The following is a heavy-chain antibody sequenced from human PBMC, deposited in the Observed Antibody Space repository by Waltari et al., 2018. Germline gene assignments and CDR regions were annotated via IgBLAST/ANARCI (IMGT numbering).Heavy chain of an antibody. CDR2: ISSSSSTI. D-gene: IGHD6-19*01. Sequence: EVQLVESGGGLVQPGGSLRLSCAASGLTFSSYSMNWFRQAPGKGLEWVSYISSSSSTIYYADSVKGRFTISRDNAKNSLYLQMNSLRAEDTAVYYCARGSSGPVVYWGQGTLVTVSS. V-gene: IGHV3-48*01. CDR1: GLTFSSYS. J-gene: IGHJ4*02. CDR3: ARGSSGPVVY.